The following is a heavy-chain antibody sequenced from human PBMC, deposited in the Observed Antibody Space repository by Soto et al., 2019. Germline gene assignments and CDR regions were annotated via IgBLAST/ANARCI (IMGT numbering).Heavy chain of an antibody. Sequence: TGGSLRPSCAASGFTFSSYWMSWVRQAPGKGLEWVANIKQDGSEKYYVDSVKGRFTISRDNAKNSLYLQMNSLRAEDTAVYYCARGTFRYYDSSGYYFDYWGQGTLVTVSS. J-gene: IGHJ4*02. CDR2: IKQDGSEK. D-gene: IGHD3-22*01. V-gene: IGHV3-7*03. CDR3: ARGTFRYYDSSGYYFDY. CDR1: GFTFSSYW.